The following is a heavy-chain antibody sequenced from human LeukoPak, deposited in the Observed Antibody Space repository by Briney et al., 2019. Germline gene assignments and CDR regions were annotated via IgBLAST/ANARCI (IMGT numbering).Heavy chain of an antibody. CDR2: SSRSGTTI. CDR3: ARSYDFDY. Sequence: GGSLRLSCTASGFTFGDYAMSWVRQAPGKGLEWVSYSSRSGTTIYYADSVKGRFTISRDNAKNSLYLQMNSLRAEDTAVYYCARSYDFDYWGQGTLVTVSS. CDR1: GFTFGDYA. D-gene: IGHD3-16*01. V-gene: IGHV3-48*03. J-gene: IGHJ4*02.